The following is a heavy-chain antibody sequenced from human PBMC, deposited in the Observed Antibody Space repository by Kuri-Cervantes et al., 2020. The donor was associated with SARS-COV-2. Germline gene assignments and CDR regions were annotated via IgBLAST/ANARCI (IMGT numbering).Heavy chain of an antibody. CDR1: GGSISDYY. J-gene: IGHJ5*02. CDR2: IYDTEDT. Sequence: SCGVSGGSISDYYWSWLRQPPGKGLEWIGYIYDTEDTNYNPSLKSRVTISVDTSKNQSSMKLNTVTTADTSVYYCVLGGGNEENWFDPWGQGTLVTVSS. CDR3: VLGGGNEENWFDP. V-gene: IGHV4-59*12. D-gene: IGHD3-3*01.